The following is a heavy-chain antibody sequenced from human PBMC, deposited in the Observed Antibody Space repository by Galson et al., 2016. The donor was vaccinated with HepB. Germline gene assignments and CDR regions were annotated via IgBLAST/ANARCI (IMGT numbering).Heavy chain of an antibody. CDR2: IYYSGST. Sequence: TLSLTCTVSGGSISSGGYYWSWIRQHPGKGLEWIGYIYYSGSTYFNPSLKSRVTISVDTSKNQFSLKLSSVTAADTAVYYCASRYDFWNGYYTPGGFDPWGQGTLVTVSS. J-gene: IGHJ5*02. CDR3: ASRYDFWNGYYTPGGFDP. V-gene: IGHV4-31*03. CDR1: GGSISSGGYY. D-gene: IGHD3-3*01.